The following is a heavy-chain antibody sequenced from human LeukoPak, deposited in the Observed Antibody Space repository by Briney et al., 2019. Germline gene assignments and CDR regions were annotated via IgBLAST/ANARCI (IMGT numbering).Heavy chain of an antibody. J-gene: IGHJ4*02. V-gene: IGHV1-8*01. D-gene: IGHD5-18*01. CDR2: MNPNSGNT. CDR3: ARGRHSYGYWEYYFDY. CDR1: GYTFTSYD. Sequence: ASVTVSCKASGYTFTSYDINWVRQATGQGLEWMGWMNPNSGNTGYAQKFQGRVTMTRNTSISTAYMELSSLRSEDTAVYYCARGRHSYGYWEYYFDYWGQGTLVTVSS.